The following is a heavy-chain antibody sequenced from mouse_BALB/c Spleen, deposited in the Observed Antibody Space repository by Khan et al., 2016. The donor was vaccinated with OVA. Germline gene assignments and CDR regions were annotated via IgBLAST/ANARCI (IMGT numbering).Heavy chain of an antibody. Sequence: VQLKQSGPELVKPGASVKISCKASGYSFTGYFMNWVMQSHGKSLEWIGRINPHIGETLYNQKFKDKATLTVDKSSRTAHMELRSLASEDSAVYYCARKNGSDFDYWGQGTTLTVSS. CDR3: ARKNGSDFDY. J-gene: IGHJ2*01. CDR1: GYSFTGYF. V-gene: IGHV1-20*02. D-gene: IGHD1-1*01. CDR2: INPHIGET.